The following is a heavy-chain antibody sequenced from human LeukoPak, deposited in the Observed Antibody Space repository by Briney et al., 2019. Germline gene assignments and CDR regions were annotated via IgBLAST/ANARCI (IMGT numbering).Heavy chain of an antibody. CDR3: ARVSKQLVGGDYYYDIDV. D-gene: IGHD6-13*01. V-gene: IGHV4-4*07. CDR2: MDTSGSS. J-gene: IGHJ6*02. CDR1: GGSISSYY. Sequence: SETLSLTCTVSGGSISSYYWDWIRQPARQVLEWIGRMDTSGSSNYNPSLKSRVTMSIDTSKNRFSLKLSSVTAADTAVYYCARVSKQLVGGDYYYDIDVWGQGTTVTVSS.